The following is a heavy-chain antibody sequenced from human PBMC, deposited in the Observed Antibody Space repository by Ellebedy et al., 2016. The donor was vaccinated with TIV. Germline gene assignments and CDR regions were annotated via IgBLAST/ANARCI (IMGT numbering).Heavy chain of an antibody. J-gene: IGHJ3*02. CDR3: ARECKDGYNLDAFDI. Sequence: SETLSLTCTVSGGSISSGGYYWSCIRQHPGKGLEWIGYIYYSGSTNYNPSLKRRVTVSVDTSKNQFSLKLSTVTAADTAVYYCARECKDGYNLDAFDIWGQGTMVTVSS. D-gene: IGHD5-24*01. CDR2: IYYSGST. V-gene: IGHV4-31*03. CDR1: GGSISSGGYY.